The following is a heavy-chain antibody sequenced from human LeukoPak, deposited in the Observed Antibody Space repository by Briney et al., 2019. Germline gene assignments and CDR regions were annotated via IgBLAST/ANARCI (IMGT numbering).Heavy chain of an antibody. V-gene: IGHV3-30-3*01. D-gene: IGHD3-22*01. CDR3: ARDKAMIALFDY. CDR1: GFTFSSYA. J-gene: IGHJ4*02. Sequence: GGSLRLSCAGSGFTFSSYAMHWVRQAPGKGLEWVAVISYDGSNKYYADSVKGRFTIFRDNSKNTLYLQMNSLRAEDTAVYYCARDKAMIALFDYWGQGTLVTVSS. CDR2: ISYDGSNK.